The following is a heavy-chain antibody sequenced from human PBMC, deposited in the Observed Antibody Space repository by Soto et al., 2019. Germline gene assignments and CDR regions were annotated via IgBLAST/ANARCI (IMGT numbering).Heavy chain of an antibody. CDR1: GYTFTSYG. CDR3: VRRHVSATGVDWFDP. CDR2: INAANGDT. D-gene: IGHD6-13*01. Sequence: ASVKVSCKASGYTFTSYGIHWVRQAPGQRLEWMGWINAANGDTKYSPKFQGRVTITRDTSASTAYMELSSLRSEDTAVYYCVRRHVSATGVDWFDPWGQGTLVTVSS. J-gene: IGHJ5*02. V-gene: IGHV1-3*01.